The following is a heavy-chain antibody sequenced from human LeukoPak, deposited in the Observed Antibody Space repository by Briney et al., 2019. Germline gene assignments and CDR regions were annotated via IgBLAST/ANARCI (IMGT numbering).Heavy chain of an antibody. CDR2: ISSSGSIT. CDR1: GFTLSSHN. Sequence: GGSLRLSCVASGFTLSSHNINWVRQAPGKGLEWVSHISSSGSITYYGDSVKGRITISRDNARNSVSLYMNSLRAEDSAVYYCARPGITAFDIWGQGTMVTVSS. J-gene: IGHJ3*02. D-gene: IGHD3-10*01. CDR3: ARPGITAFDI. V-gene: IGHV3-48*01.